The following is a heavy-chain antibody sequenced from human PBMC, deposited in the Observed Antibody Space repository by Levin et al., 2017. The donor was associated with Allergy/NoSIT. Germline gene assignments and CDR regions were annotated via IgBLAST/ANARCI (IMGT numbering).Heavy chain of an antibody. D-gene: IGHD3-16*02. CDR3: ASRTYRA. Sequence: SETLSLTCRVSGASISGSSFYWGWIRQPPGTGLEWIGSIYHTGSTYYSPALKSRITVSVDTSKNQFSLKLRSVTAADTAVYYWASRTYRAWGQGILVTVAS. CDR1: GASISGSSFY. J-gene: IGHJ5*02. CDR2: IYHTGST. V-gene: IGHV4-39*01.